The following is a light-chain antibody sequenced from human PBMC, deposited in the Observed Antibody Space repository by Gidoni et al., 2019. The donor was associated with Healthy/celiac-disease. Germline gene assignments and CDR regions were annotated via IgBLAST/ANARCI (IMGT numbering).Light chain of an antibody. CDR2: GAS. CDR3: QQYGRSPRT. CDR1: QSVSSSY. Sequence: EIVLTQSPGTLSFSPGERATLSCRASQSVSSSYLAWYQQKPGQAPRLLIYGASSRATGIPDRFSGSGSGTDLTLTISRLEPEDFAVYYCQQYGRSPRTFGQGTKVEIK. J-gene: IGKJ1*01. V-gene: IGKV3-20*01.